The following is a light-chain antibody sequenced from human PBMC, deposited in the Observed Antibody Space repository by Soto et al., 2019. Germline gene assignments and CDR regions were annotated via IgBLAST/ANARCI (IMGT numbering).Light chain of an antibody. CDR3: QQYNSYSLA. J-gene: IGKJ1*01. V-gene: IGKV1-5*01. CDR2: DAS. CDR1: QYISGW. Sequence: DVQMTQSPSTLSASVGDKVSITCRASQYISGWLAWYQQKPGKAPKLLIYDASTLERGVPSRFSGTESGTEYTLTIKNLQSDDFATYYCQQYNSYSLAFGQGTKVDIK.